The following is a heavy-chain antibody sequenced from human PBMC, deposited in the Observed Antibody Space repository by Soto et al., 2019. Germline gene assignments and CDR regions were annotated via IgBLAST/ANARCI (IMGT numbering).Heavy chain of an antibody. V-gene: IGHV4-59*01. Sequence: SETLSLTCTVSGGSISSYYWSWIRQPPGKGLEWIGYIYYSGSTNYNPSLKSRVTISVDTSKNQFSLKLSSVTAADTAVYYCARVGYDILTGQDNWFDPWGQGTLVTVSS. D-gene: IGHD3-9*01. CDR1: GGSISSYY. CDR3: ARVGYDILTGQDNWFDP. J-gene: IGHJ5*02. CDR2: IYYSGST.